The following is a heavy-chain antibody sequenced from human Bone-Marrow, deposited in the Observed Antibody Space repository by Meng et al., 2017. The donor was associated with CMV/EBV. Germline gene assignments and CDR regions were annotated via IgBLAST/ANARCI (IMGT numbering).Heavy chain of an antibody. CDR2: ISDYNANT. D-gene: IGHD3-10*01. CDR3: GRAYSAYYASGSLDF. CDR1: GYTYTNEG. J-gene: IGHJ4*02. Sequence: AGYTYTNEGVSWVRQAPGQGHEWMGWISDYNANTKYARKIQGRVTMTTDTATSTAYMELRSLRSDDTAVYYCGRAYSAYYASGSLDFWGQGTLVTVSS. V-gene: IGHV1-18*01.